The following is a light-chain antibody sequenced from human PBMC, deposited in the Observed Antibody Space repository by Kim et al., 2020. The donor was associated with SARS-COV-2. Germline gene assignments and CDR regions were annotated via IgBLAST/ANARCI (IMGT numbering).Light chain of an antibody. CDR1: QDINNY. CDR2: DAS. CDR3: QQYNHLPPYT. Sequence: DIQMTQSPSSLSASVGDRVTITCQASQDINNYVNWYQQKPGKAPKLLIYDASNLETGVPSRFGGRGYGRDFTFTINNLQPEDIATYYCQQYNHLPPYTFGQGTKLEI. V-gene: IGKV1-33*01. J-gene: IGKJ2*01.